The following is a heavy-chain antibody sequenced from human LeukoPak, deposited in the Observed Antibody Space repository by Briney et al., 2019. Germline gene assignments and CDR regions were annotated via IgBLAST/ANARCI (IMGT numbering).Heavy chain of an antibody. CDR2: INHSGST. J-gene: IGHJ4*02. CDR1: GGSFSGYY. Sequence: PSETLSLTCAVYGGSFSGYYWSWVRQPPGKGLEWIGDINHSGSTNYNPSLKSRVTISVDTSKNQFSLKLSSVTAADTAVYYCARGFLFYYDILTGYQTRYYVDYWGQGTLVTVSS. V-gene: IGHV4-34*01. D-gene: IGHD3-9*01. CDR3: ARGFLFYYDILTGYQTRYYVDY.